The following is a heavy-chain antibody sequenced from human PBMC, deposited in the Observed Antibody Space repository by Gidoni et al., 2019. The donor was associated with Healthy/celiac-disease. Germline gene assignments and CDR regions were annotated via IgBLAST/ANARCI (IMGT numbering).Heavy chain of an antibody. V-gene: IGHV1-18*01. D-gene: IGHD6-6*01. CDR1: GYTFTSYG. Sequence: QVQLVQSGAEVQQPGASVKVSCKASGYTFTSYGISWVRQAPGQGLEWMGWISAYNGNTNYAQKLQGRVTMTTDTSTSTAYMELRSLRSDDTAVYYCASPLSSIAARGYYYYGMDVWGQGTTVTVSS. CDR2: ISAYNGNT. CDR3: ASPLSSIAARGYYYYGMDV. J-gene: IGHJ6*02.